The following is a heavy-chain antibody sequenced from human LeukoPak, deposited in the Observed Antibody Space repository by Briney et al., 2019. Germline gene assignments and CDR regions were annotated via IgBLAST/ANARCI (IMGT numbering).Heavy chain of an antibody. Sequence: SETLSLTCDVYGGSFSGYYWSWIRQPPGKGLEWIGEINHSGSTNYNPSLKSRVTISVDTSKNQFSLKLSSVTAADTAVYYCARAPEDITIFGVVSRGYFDYWGQGTLVTVSS. V-gene: IGHV4-34*01. CDR3: ARAPEDITIFGVVSRGYFDY. D-gene: IGHD3-3*01. CDR2: INHSGST. CDR1: GGSFSGYY. J-gene: IGHJ4*02.